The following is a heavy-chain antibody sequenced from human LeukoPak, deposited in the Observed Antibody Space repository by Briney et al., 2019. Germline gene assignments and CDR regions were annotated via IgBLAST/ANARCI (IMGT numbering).Heavy chain of an antibody. V-gene: IGHV3-48*03. CDR1: GFTFSNYE. D-gene: IGHD6-13*01. CDR2: ISNFGDII. CDR3: AKDATAALGTVYMDV. J-gene: IGHJ6*03. Sequence: GGSLRLSCAASGFTFSNYEMNWVRQAPGKGLEWISHISNFGDIIHYADSVEGRFTISRDNDKNSIYLQMNSLRAEDTAVYYRAKDATAALGTVYMDVWGKGTTVTISS.